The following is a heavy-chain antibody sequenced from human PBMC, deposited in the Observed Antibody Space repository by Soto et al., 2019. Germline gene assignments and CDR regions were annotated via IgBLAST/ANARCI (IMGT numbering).Heavy chain of an antibody. CDR2: IIPIFGTA. J-gene: IGHJ6*02. CDR1: GGTFSSYA. V-gene: IGHV1-69*01. CDR3: ASHSSSSGGFYYYYGMDV. D-gene: IGHD6-6*01. Sequence: QVQLVQSGAEVKKPGSSVKVSCKASGGTFSSYAISWVRQAPGQGLEWMGGIIPIFGTANYAQKFQGRVTITADESTSTAYMALSSLRSEDTAVYYCASHSSSSGGFYYYYGMDVWGQGTTVTVSS.